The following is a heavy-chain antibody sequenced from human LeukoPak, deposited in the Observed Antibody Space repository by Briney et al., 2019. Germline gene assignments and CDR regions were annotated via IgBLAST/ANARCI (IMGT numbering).Heavy chain of an antibody. CDR2: INPNSGGT. V-gene: IGHV1-2*02. J-gene: IGHJ4*02. CDR3: ARDGDTAMITDY. D-gene: IGHD5-18*01. CDR1: GYSFNGYY. Sequence: ASVKVSCKASGYSFNGYYIQWVREAPGQGLEWMEWINPNSGGTNYAQKFQGRVTMTRDSSISTAYMELSRLRSDDTAVYYCARDGDTAMITDYWGQGTLVTVSS.